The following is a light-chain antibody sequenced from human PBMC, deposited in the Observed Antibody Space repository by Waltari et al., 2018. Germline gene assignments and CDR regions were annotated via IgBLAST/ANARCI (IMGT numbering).Light chain of an antibody. CDR1: QSVLYSSTNKNY. V-gene: IGKV4-1*01. CDR2: WAS. CDR3: QQYYFIPYT. J-gene: IGKJ2*01. Sequence: DIVMTQSPDSLSASLGERATNNSTSSQSVLYSSTNKNYFDWYQQKPGQPPKVLIYWASTRESGVPDRFSGSGSGTDFTLTISSLQAEDVAVYYCQQYYFIPYTFGQGTKLEIK.